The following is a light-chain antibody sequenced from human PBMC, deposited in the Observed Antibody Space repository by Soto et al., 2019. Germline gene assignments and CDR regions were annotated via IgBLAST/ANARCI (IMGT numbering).Light chain of an antibody. CDR2: GAS. CDR3: QQYDSSPQT. Sequence: EIVLTQSPGTLSLSPGERATLSCRASQSVSSNYLAWYQQKPGQAPRLLIYGASSRATGIPDRFSGSGSGTDFTLTISRLEPVDFAVYYCQQYDSSPQTFGQGTKVEIK. J-gene: IGKJ1*01. CDR1: QSVSSNY. V-gene: IGKV3-20*01.